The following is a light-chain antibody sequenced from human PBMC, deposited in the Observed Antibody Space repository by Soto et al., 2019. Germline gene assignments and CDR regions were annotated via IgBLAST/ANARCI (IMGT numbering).Light chain of an antibody. J-gene: IGKJ4*01. CDR3: QQIYSAPLT. Sequence: DTQMTQSPSTLSASVGDRVTITCRTSQSSSRWLSWYQQKPGTAPKLLIDDASTVASGVPSRFSGSGSGTEFTLTISSLQPEDFATYFCQQIYSAPLTFGGGTKVDIK. V-gene: IGKV1-5*01. CDR2: DAS. CDR1: QSSSRW.